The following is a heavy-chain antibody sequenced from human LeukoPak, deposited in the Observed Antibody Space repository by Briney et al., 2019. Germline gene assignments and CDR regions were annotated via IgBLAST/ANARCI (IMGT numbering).Heavy chain of an antibody. J-gene: IGHJ3*02. V-gene: IGHV3-11*01. D-gene: IGHD3-10*01. CDR2: ISSSGSTI. CDR1: GFTFSDYY. CDR3: AREGVLLWFGELLRSAFDI. Sequence: GGSLRLSCAASGFTFSDYYMSWIRQAPGKGLEWVSYISSSGSTIYYADSVKGRFTISRDNAKNSLYLQMNSLRAEDTAVYYCAREGVLLWFGELLRSAFDIWGQGTMVTVSS.